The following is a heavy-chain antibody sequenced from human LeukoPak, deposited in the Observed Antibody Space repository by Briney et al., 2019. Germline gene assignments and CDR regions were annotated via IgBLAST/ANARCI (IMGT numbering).Heavy chain of an antibody. CDR2: ISYDGGDK. CDR1: GFTFNTYG. V-gene: IGHV3-30*18. D-gene: IGHD6-13*01. CDR3: AKVLWSYSSSWCSDF. Sequence: GGSLRLSCAASGFTFNTYGTLWVRQAPGKGLEWVAAISYDGGDKYYADSVKGRFTISRDNSKNTLFLQMNSLRADDTAVYYCAKVLWSYSSSWCSDFWGQGTLVTVSS. J-gene: IGHJ4*02.